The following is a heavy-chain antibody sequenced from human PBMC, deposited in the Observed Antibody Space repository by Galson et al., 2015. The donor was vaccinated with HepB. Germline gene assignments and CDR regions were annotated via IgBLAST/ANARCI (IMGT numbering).Heavy chain of an antibody. CDR3: ARHSGSYYSRLGY. D-gene: IGHD1-26*01. CDR1: GGSISSYY. Sequence: ETLSLTCTVSGGSISSYYWSWIRQPPGKGLEWIGSIYYTGSTYYNPSLKSRVTISVDTSKNQFSLKLSSVTAADTAVYYCARHSGSYYSRLGYWGQGTLVTVSS. CDR2: IYYTGST. J-gene: IGHJ4*02. V-gene: IGHV4-59*05.